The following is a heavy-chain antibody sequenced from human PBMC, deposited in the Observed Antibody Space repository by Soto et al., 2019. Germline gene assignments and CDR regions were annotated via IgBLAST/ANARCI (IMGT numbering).Heavy chain of an antibody. CDR3: ARDAPPPELRFLEWHNYDYNGMDV. CDR2: ISCYNGKT. CDR1: GYSFTAYG. J-gene: IGHJ6*02. Sequence: ASVKVSCKTSGYSFTAYGISWVRQAPGQGLEWMGWISCYNGKTKYAQKVQGRVTMTTDPSTSTAYMEVRSLRSDDTAIYYCARDAPPPELRFLEWHNYDYNGMDVWGQGTTVTVSS. D-gene: IGHD3-3*01. V-gene: IGHV1-18*01.